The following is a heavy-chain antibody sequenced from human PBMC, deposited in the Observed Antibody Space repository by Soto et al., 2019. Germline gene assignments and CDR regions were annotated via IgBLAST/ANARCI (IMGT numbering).Heavy chain of an antibody. D-gene: IGHD1-26*01. CDR1: GFMLSSYD. V-gene: IGHV3-23*01. CDR3: ARDFGSTVGATDY. Sequence: EVQLLESGGGLVQPGGSLRLSCAASGFMLSSYDMSWVRQAPGKGLEWVSTISDSGVSKYYRDSVKGRFTIYRDNSKNTLSLQMKGLRAEDTAVYYCARDFGSTVGATDYWGQGTLVTVSS. CDR2: ISDSGVSK. J-gene: IGHJ4*02.